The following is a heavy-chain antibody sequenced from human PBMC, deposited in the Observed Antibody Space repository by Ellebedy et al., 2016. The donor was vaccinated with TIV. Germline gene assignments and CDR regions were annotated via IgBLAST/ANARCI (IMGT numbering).Heavy chain of an antibody. CDR1: GFTFDDYA. J-gene: IGHJ4*02. CDR2: ISWNSGSI. CDR3: AKDKGPHYYDSNPFDY. D-gene: IGHD3-22*01. Sequence: SLKISXAASGFTFDDYAMHWVRQAPGKGLEWVSGISWNSGSIGYADSVKGRFTISRDNAKNSLYLQMNSLRAEDTALYYCAKDKGPHYYDSNPFDYWGQGTLVTVSS. V-gene: IGHV3-9*01.